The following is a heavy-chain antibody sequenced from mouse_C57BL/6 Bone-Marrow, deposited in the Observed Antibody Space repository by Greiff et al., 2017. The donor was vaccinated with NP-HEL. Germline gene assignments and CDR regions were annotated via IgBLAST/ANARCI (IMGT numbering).Heavy chain of an antibody. CDR2: IYPGSGST. J-gene: IGHJ3*01. CDR3: AREVTTVVEGFAY. V-gene: IGHV1-55*01. Sequence: QVQLQQPGAELVKPGASVKMSCKASGYTFTSYWITWVKQRPGQGLEWIGDIYPGSGSTNYNEKFKSKATLTVDTSSSTAYMQLSSLTSEDSAVYYCAREVTTVVEGFAYWGQGTLVTVSA. CDR1: GYTFTSYW. D-gene: IGHD1-1*01.